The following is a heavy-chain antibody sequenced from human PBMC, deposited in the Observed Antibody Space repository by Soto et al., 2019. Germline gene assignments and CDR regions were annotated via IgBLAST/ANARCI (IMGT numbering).Heavy chain of an antibody. CDR1: GGSFSGYY. CDR3: ARVKVGVDY. V-gene: IGHV4-34*01. Sequence: QVQLQQWGAGLLKPSETLSLTCAVYGGSFSGYYWSWIGQPPGKGLEWIGEINHSGSTNYNPSLKSRVTISVDTSKNQLSLKLSSVTAADTAVYYCARVKVGVDYWGQGTLVTVSS. CDR2: INHSGST. J-gene: IGHJ4*02. D-gene: IGHD3-16*01.